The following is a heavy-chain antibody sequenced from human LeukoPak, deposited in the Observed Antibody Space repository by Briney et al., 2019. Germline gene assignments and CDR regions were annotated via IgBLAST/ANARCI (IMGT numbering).Heavy chain of an antibody. D-gene: IGHD2-21*02. Sequence: ASVKVSCKASGYTFTGYYMHWVRQAPGQGLEWMGWINPNSGCTNYAQKFQGRVTMTRDTSISTAYMELSSLRSEDTAGYYCARDHYHKIHSVMVTAPDYWGQGTLVIVSS. J-gene: IGHJ4*02. CDR3: ARDHYHKIHSVMVTAPDY. V-gene: IGHV1-2*02. CDR1: GYTFTGYY. CDR2: INPNSGCT.